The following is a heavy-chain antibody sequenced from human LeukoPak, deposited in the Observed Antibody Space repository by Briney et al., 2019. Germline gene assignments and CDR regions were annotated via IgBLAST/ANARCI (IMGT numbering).Heavy chain of an antibody. CDR3: ARLKWNYADY. Sequence: GGSLRLSCAASGFTLSSYAMSWVRQAPGKGLEWVSGISGSGGSTYYADSVKGRFTIYRDSSRNTLYLQMNSRRDGDTPLNNFARLKWNYADYWGQGTLVTVSS. J-gene: IGHJ4*02. CDR1: GFTLSSYA. V-gene: IGHV3-23*01. CDR2: ISGSGGST. D-gene: IGHD1-26*01.